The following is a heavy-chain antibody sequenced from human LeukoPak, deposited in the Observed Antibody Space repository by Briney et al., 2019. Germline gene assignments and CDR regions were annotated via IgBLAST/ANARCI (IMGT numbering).Heavy chain of an antibody. J-gene: IGHJ4*02. V-gene: IGHV3-30*02. CDR1: GFTFSSYG. CDR3: AKDDGSWYYFDY. Sequence: PGGSLRLFCAASGFTFSSYGMHWVRQAPGKGLEWVAFIRYDGSNKYYADSVKGRFTISRDNSKNTLHLQMNSLRGKDTAVYYCAKDDGSWYYFDYWGQGTLVTVSS. CDR2: IRYDGSNK. D-gene: IGHD6-13*01.